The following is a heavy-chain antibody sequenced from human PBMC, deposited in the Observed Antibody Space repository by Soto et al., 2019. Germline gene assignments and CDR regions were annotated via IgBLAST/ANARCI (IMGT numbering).Heavy chain of an antibody. CDR2: IYYSGST. Sequence: SETLSLTCTVSGGSISSYYWSWIRQPPGKGLEWIGYIYYSGSTNYNPSLKSRVTISVDTSKNQFSLKLSSVTAADTAVYYCARHEIWFGELLPYYFDYWGQGTLVTVSS. D-gene: IGHD3-10*01. J-gene: IGHJ4*02. V-gene: IGHV4-59*08. CDR1: GGSISSYY. CDR3: ARHEIWFGELLPYYFDY.